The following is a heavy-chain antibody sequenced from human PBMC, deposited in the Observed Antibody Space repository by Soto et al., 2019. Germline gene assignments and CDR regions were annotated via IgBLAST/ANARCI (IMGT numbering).Heavy chain of an antibody. J-gene: IGHJ4*02. D-gene: IGHD1-26*01. CDR3: ARSPTWVLPSDH. CDR1: GFTFSSYN. Sequence: EVQLVESGGGLVKPGGSLRISCEMSGFTFSSYNMNWVRQAAGKGLEWVSSIGSRSSYIYYADSVKGRFTISRDDAKNSLYLQMNSLRAEDTGLYYCARSPTWVLPSDHWGQGSLVTVSS. V-gene: IGHV3-21*01. CDR2: IGSRSSYI.